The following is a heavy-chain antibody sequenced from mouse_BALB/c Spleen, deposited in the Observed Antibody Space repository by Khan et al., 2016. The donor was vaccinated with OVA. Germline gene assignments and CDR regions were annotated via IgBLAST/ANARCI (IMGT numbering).Heavy chain of an antibody. Sequence: QVQLKQSGPGLVQPSQSLSITCTVSGFSLTSYGVHWVRQSPGKGLEWLGVIWSGGRTDYNAAFISRLSISKDNSKSQVFFKMNSLQGNDSAINYCARNYDYDEGLAYWGQGTLVTVSA. J-gene: IGHJ3*01. V-gene: IGHV2-2*02. CDR2: IWSGGRT. CDR3: ARNYDYDEGLAY. CDR1: GFSLTSYG. D-gene: IGHD2-4*01.